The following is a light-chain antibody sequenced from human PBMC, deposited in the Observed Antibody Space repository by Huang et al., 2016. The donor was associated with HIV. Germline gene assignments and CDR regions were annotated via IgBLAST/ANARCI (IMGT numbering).Light chain of an antibody. Sequence: EIVLTQSPASMSLSPGERAMLSCGASQRVSSRYLAWFQQKPGLPPRLLIYDASVRAPGIPDRFSGGGSGTDFTLTISRLWPVDFAVYYCQQYGSSSYTFGQGTKLEIK. V-gene: IGKV3D-20*01. CDR3: QQYGSSSYT. CDR1: QRVSSRY. CDR2: DAS. J-gene: IGKJ2*01.